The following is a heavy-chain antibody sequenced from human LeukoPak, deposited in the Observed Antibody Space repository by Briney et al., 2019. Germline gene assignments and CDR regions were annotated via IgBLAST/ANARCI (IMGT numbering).Heavy chain of an antibody. CDR3: AKDPYNILTGYRYYFDC. CDR1: GFTFSSYA. CDR2: ISASGGST. J-gene: IGHJ4*02. D-gene: IGHD3-9*01. V-gene: IGHV3-23*01. Sequence: GGSLRLSCAASGFTFSSYAMSWVRQAPGKGLEWVSAISASGGSTYYADPVKGRFTISRDNSKNTLYLQMNSLRAEDSALYYCAKDPYNILTGYRYYFDCWGQGTLVTVSS.